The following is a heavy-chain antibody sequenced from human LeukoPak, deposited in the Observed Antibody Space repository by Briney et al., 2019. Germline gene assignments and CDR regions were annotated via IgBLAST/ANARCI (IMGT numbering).Heavy chain of an antibody. CDR3: VRRWNYGIYYHIDV. Sequence: SETLSLTCAVYGGSFSNYYWGWIRQSPAKGLEWIGEINDSERIIYNPSLKSRVTISVDMSKNQFSLRLNSVTAADTAIYYCVRRWNYGIYYHIDVWGKGTTVTVSS. D-gene: IGHD1-7*01. J-gene: IGHJ6*03. V-gene: IGHV4-34*01. CDR1: GGSFSNYY. CDR2: INDSERI.